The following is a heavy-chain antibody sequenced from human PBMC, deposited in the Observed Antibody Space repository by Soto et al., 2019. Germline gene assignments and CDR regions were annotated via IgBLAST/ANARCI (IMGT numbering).Heavy chain of an antibody. D-gene: IGHD3-10*01. J-gene: IGHJ5*02. Sequence: TSETLSLTCSVTGGSVSSVSSYWCWIRQSPGGGLEWIGSVYLLGTSYSNPSLSSRVTLSVDTSGNKFSLRLHSVTAADTAIYFCARQNDKYGSTSWGQGTLVTVSS. CDR1: GGSVSSVSSY. CDR3: ARQNDKYGSTS. V-gene: IGHV4-39*01. CDR2: VYLLGTS.